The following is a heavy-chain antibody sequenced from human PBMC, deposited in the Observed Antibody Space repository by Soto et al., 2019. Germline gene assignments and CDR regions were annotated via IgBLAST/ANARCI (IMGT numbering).Heavy chain of an antibody. CDR2: MYNSGTT. CDR3: KAAVPGGMDV. CDR1: GGSVSSSNFY. D-gene: IGHD3-10*01. J-gene: IGHJ6*02. V-gene: IGHV4-39*01. Sequence: PSETLSLTCSVSGGSVSSSNFYWGWIRQSPGKGMEWIGSMYNSGTTYYSPSLMSRVTISVDTSKNQFSLKLSSVTAADTAVYYCKAAVPGGMDVWGQGTTVTVSS.